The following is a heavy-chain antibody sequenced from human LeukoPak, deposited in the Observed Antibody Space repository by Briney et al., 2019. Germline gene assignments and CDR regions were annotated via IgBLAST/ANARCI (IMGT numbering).Heavy chain of an antibody. J-gene: IGHJ4*02. Sequence: SETLSLTCTVSGVSISSGGYYWSWIRQHPGKGLEWIGYIYYSGSTYYNPSLKSRVTISVDTSKNQFSLKLSSVTAADTAVYYCARKVVAAAVSDYWGQGTLVTVSS. CDR2: IYYSGST. V-gene: IGHV4-31*03. D-gene: IGHD2-15*01. CDR1: GVSISSGGYY. CDR3: ARKVVAAAVSDY.